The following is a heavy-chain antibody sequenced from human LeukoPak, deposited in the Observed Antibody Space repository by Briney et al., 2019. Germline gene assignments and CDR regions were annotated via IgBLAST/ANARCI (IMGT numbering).Heavy chain of an antibody. V-gene: IGHV3-21*01. Sequence: GGSLRLSCAASGFTFSSYAMSWVRQAPGKGLEWVSSISSSSSYIYYADSVKGRFTISRDNAKNSLYLQMNSLRAEDTAVYYCARGYSSSWHHYYYYMDVWGKGTTVTVSS. CDR2: ISSSSSYI. D-gene: IGHD6-13*01. CDR1: GFTFSSYA. CDR3: ARGYSSSWHHYYYYMDV. J-gene: IGHJ6*03.